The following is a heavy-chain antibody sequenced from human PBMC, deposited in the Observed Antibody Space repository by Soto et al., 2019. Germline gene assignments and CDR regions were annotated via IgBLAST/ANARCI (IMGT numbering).Heavy chain of an antibody. Sequence: QVQLQESGPGLVKPSETLSLTCTVSGGSISSYYWSWIRQPAGKGLEWIGRIYTSGSTNYNPSLKSRVTMSVYTSQNQFALKLSSVTAADTAVYYCAIDGLGTTRTDRPAAPNVLNYYGLDVWGKGTTVTVSS. CDR2: IYTSGST. J-gene: IGHJ6*04. CDR1: GGSISSYY. CDR3: AIDGLGTTRTDRPAAPNVLNYYGLDV. D-gene: IGHD2-2*01. V-gene: IGHV4-4*07.